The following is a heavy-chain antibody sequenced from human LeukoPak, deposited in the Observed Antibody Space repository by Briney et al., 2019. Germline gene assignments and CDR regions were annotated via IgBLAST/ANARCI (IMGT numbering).Heavy chain of an antibody. Sequence: SVKVSCKASGGTFSSYAISWVRQAPGQGLEWMGGIIPIFGTANYAQKFQGRVTITTDESTSTAYMELSSLRSEDTAVYYCASCWVESYYYYYMDVWGKGTTVTVSS. CDR3: ASCWVESYYYYYMDV. J-gene: IGHJ6*03. V-gene: IGHV1-69*05. CDR1: GGTFSSYA. CDR2: IIPIFGTA. D-gene: IGHD2-15*01.